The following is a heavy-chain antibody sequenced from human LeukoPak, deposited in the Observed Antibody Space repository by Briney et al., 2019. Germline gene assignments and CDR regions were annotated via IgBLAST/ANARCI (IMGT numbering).Heavy chain of an antibody. J-gene: IGHJ6*03. CDR1: GGSISTSNYY. CDR2: IFYSGST. Sequence: SETPSLTCTVSGGSISTSNYYWGWIRQPPGKGLEWIGNIFYSGSTYYSPSLKSRVTISLDTSRNQFSLKLSSVTAADTAVYFCARDWGVEGRPGYMDVWGKGTTVTVSS. V-gene: IGHV4-39*07. CDR3: ARDWGVEGRPGYMDV. D-gene: IGHD6-6*01.